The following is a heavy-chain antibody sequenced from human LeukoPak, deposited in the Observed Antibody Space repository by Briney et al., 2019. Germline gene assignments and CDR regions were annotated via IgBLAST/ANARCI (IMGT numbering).Heavy chain of an antibody. D-gene: IGHD3-22*01. V-gene: IGHV3-21*04. Sequence: GGSLRLSCAASGFTFSSYVMHWVRQAPGKGLEWVSSISSSSIYIYYADSLKGRFTIPRDNAKNSLYLQMNSLRAEDTAVYYCAKDPYDISGYYYGPTGGVDYWGQGTLVTVSS. CDR3: AKDPYDISGYYYGPTGGVDY. CDR1: GFTFSSYV. J-gene: IGHJ4*02. CDR2: ISSSSIYI.